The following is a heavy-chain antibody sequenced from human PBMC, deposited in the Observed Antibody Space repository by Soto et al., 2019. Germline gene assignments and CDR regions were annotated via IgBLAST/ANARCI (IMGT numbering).Heavy chain of an antibody. CDR1: GFTFSSYG. Sequence: QVQLVESGGGVVQPGRSLRLSCAASGFTFSSYGMHWVRQAPGKGLEWVAVISYDGSNKYYADSVKGRFTISRDNSKNTLYLQMNSLRAEDTAVYYCAKGGDVDPAMVTWADYFDYWGQGTLVTVSS. CDR2: ISYDGSNK. CDR3: AKGGDVDPAMVTWADYFDY. J-gene: IGHJ4*02. D-gene: IGHD5-18*01. V-gene: IGHV3-30*18.